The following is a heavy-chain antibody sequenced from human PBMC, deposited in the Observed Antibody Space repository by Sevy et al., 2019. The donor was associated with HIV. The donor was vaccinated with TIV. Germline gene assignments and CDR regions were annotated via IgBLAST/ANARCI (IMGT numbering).Heavy chain of an antibody. J-gene: IGHJ5*02. CDR2: IYYSGST. Sequence: SETLSLTCTVSGGSISSGDYYWSWIRQPPGKGLEWIGYIYYSGSTYYNPSLKSRVTISVDTSKNQFSLKLSSVTAADTAVYYCARAEWIQLWLEGGNWFDPWGQGTLVIVSS. D-gene: IGHD5-18*01. CDR3: ARAEWIQLWLEGGNWFDP. V-gene: IGHV4-30-4*01. CDR1: GGSISSGDYY.